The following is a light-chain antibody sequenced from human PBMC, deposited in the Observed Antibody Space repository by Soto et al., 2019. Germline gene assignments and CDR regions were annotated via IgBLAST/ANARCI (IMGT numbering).Light chain of an antibody. V-gene: IGKV1-13*02. CDR3: QQFNAYPRT. CDR1: QDITSD. CDR2: DAS. Sequence: AIQLTQSPSSLSASLGDTVIITCRASQDITSDLAWYQQRPEKAPVLPIYDASRLESGAPPRFSGGGSGTEFSLTISSLQPEDFATYFCQQFNAYPRTFGQGTKVDIK. J-gene: IGKJ1*01.